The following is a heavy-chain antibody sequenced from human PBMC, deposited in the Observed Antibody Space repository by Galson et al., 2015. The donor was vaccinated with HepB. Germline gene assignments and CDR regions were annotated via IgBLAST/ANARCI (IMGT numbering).Heavy chain of an antibody. CDR2: INHSGST. Sequence: SETLSLTCAVYGGSFSGYYWSWIRQPPGKGLEWIGEINHSGSTNYNPSLKSRVTISVDTSKNQFSLKLSSVTAADTAVYYCACSSWPWYFDLWGRGTLVTVSS. CDR3: ACSSWPWYFDL. CDR1: GGSFSGYY. D-gene: IGHD6-13*01. V-gene: IGHV4-34*01. J-gene: IGHJ2*01.